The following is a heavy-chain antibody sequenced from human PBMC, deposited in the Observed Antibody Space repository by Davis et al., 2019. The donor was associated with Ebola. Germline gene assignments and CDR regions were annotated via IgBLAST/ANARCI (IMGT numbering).Heavy chain of an antibody. D-gene: IGHD6-19*01. V-gene: IGHV1-18*01. Sequence: ASVKVSCKASGGTFSSYAISWVRQAPGQGLEWMGWISAYNGNTNYAQKLQGRVTMTTDTSTSTAYMELRSLRSDDTAVYYCARVAHGIAVAGGSFDIWGQGTMVTVSS. CDR1: GGTFSSYA. J-gene: IGHJ3*02. CDR2: ISAYNGNT. CDR3: ARVAHGIAVAGGSFDI.